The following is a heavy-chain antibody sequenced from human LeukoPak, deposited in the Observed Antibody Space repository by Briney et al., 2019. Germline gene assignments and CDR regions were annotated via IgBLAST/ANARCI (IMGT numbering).Heavy chain of an antibody. J-gene: IGHJ3*02. D-gene: IGHD2/OR15-2a*01. CDR2: IYYSGNT. Sequence: PSETLSLTCTVSGGSISSGGYYWSWIRQHPGKGLEWIGYIYYSGNTNYNPSLKSRVTMSVDTSKNQFSLKLSSVTAADTAVYYCARDPQNWDAFDIWGQGTMVTVSS. CDR3: ARDPQNWDAFDI. CDR1: GGSISSGGYY. V-gene: IGHV4-31*03.